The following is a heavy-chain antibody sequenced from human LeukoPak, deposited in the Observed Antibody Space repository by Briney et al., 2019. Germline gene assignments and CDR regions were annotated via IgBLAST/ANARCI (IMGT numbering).Heavy chain of an antibody. CDR2: IYYTGTT. V-gene: IGHV4-31*03. J-gene: IGHJ6*03. Sequence: PSETLSLTCTISGGSIFSGGYQWSWVRQHPTRGLEWIGHIYYTGTTKYNPSLESRLPLLLDTSQNQFSLRLSSVTAADTAVYFCARADASYFFVAVWSKGTTVSVSS. CDR1: GGSIFSGGYQ. CDR3: ARADASYFFVAV.